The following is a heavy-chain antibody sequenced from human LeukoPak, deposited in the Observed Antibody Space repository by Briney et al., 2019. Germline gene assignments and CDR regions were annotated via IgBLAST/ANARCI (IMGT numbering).Heavy chain of an antibody. CDR2: IYTSGST. CDR3: ARARYYYDSSGYSAFDY. J-gene: IGHJ4*02. CDR1: GGSISSGSDY. V-gene: IGHV4-61*02. D-gene: IGHD3-22*01. Sequence: PSETLSLTCTVSGGSISSGSDYWSWIRQPAGKGLEWIRRIYTSGSTNYNPSLKSGVTISLDTSKNQFTLKRSSVAAGNTAVYYCARARYYYDSSGYSAFDYWGQGTLVTVSS.